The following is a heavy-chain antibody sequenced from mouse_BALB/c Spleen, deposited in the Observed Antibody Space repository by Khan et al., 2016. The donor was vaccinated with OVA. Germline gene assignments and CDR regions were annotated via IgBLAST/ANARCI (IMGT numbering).Heavy chain of an antibody. CDR3: AREWAAGFPY. CDR1: GYTFTDYY. J-gene: IGHJ3*01. Sequence: VELVESGAELARPGASVTLSCKASGYTFTDYYINWMRQRTGQGLEWIGEIYPGSDNTYYNEKFKGKATLTADKSSSTAYMQLSRLTSEDSAVYFCAREWAAGFPYWGQGTLVTVSA. CDR2: IYPGSDNT. V-gene: IGHV1-77*01.